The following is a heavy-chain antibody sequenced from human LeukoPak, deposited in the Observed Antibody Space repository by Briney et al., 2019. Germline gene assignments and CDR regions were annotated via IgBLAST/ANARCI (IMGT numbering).Heavy chain of an antibody. Sequence: GGSLRLSCAASGFAFSDHYMSWIRQAPGKGLEWVSYISNSADTIYYADSVKGRFTISRDNAKRSVFLHMSSLRAEDTAVYYCASGYTYGYVQSFDYWGQGTLVTASS. D-gene: IGHD5-18*01. J-gene: IGHJ4*02. V-gene: IGHV3-11*01. CDR1: GFAFSDHY. CDR3: ASGYTYGYVQSFDY. CDR2: ISNSADTI.